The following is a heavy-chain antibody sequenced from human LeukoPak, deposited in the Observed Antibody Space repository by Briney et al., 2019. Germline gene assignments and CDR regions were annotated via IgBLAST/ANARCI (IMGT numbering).Heavy chain of an antibody. Sequence: ASQTLSLTCTVSGGSIGSDTFSYNWIRQPPGKGLEWIGYIFHTGSTYYSPSLKSRVTISVDTSKNQFSLKLSSVTAADTAVYYCAKTYYYDSSGYFDYWGQGTLVTVSS. CDR2: IFHTGST. CDR3: AKTYYYDSSGYFDY. J-gene: IGHJ4*02. CDR1: GGSIGSDTFS. V-gene: IGHV4-30-2*03. D-gene: IGHD3-22*01.